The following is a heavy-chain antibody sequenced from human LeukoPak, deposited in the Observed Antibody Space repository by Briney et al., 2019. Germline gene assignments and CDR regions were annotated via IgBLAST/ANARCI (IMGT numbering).Heavy chain of an antibody. Sequence: PGASLRLSCAASGFIFRNYAMSWVRQAPGKGLEWVSAITGSGGTSWYADSVKGHFTISRDNSKNTSYLQMNSLGADDTAVYYCAKWGDYDGLTGYDSDCWGQGTLVTVSS. CDR1: GFIFRNYA. CDR3: AKWGDYDGLTGYDSDC. CDR2: ITGSGGTS. D-gene: IGHD3-9*01. J-gene: IGHJ4*02. V-gene: IGHV3-23*01.